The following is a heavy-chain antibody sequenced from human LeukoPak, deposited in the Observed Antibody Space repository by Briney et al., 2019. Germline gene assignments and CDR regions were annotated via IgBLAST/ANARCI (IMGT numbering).Heavy chain of an antibody. Sequence: GASVKVSCKASGYTFTTYYMHWVRQAPGQGLEWMGIINPSGGSTTYTQKSQGRVTMTRGTSTSTVYMELSSLRSEDTAVYYCAREGAEGYYDFWSGYYNWFDPWGQGTLVTVSS. CDR2: INPSGGST. V-gene: IGHV1-46*01. D-gene: IGHD3-3*01. CDR1: GYTFTTYY. CDR3: AREGAEGYYDFWSGYYNWFDP. J-gene: IGHJ5*02.